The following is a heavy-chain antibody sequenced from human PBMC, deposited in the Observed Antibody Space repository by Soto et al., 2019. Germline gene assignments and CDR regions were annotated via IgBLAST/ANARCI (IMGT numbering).Heavy chain of an antibody. CDR1: GDTISTGGYT. CDR2: TYHSGNT. Sequence: PSETLSLTCDVSGDTISTGGYTWAWIRQPPGEALEWIGHTYHSGNTNYNPSLKSRVTISVDTSKNQFSLKLSSVTAADTAVYYCARGTSWGVRRTYSYAPYYFDYWGQGTLVTVSS. D-gene: IGHD5-18*01. V-gene: IGHV4-30-2*01. J-gene: IGHJ4*02. CDR3: ARGTSWGVRRTYSYAPYYFDY.